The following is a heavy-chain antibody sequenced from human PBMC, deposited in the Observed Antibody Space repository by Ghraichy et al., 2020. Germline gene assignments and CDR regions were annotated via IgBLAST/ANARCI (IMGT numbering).Heavy chain of an antibody. Sequence: ASVKVSCKASGYTFTSYDINWVRQATGQGLEWMGWMNPNSGNTGYAQKFQGRVTMTRNTSISTAYMELSSLRSEDTAVYYCARTRAHKSEYYYYYGMDVWGQGTTVTVSS. V-gene: IGHV1-8*01. D-gene: IGHD3-3*01. CDR1: GYTFTSYD. J-gene: IGHJ6*02. CDR3: ARTRAHKSEYYYYYGMDV. CDR2: MNPNSGNT.